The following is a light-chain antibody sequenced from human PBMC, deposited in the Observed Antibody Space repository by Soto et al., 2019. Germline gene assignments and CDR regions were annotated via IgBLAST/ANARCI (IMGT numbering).Light chain of an antibody. CDR2: DVS. CDR1: SSDVGAYNY. CDR3: SSYSSISYVI. J-gene: IGLJ2*01. V-gene: IGLV2-14*01. Sequence: QSALTQPASVSGSPGQSITISCTGTSSDVGAYNYVSWYQQHPGEAPRLMIYDVSYRPSGVSNRFSGSESGNTASLTISGLRAEDEAEYYCSSYSSISYVIFGGGTKLTVL.